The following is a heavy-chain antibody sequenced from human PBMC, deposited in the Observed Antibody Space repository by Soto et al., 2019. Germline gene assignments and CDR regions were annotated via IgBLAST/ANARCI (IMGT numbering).Heavy chain of an antibody. CDR1: GFTVSSNY. Sequence: GGSLRLSCAASGFTVSSNYMNWVLQAPGKGLEWLSIIYSDGTTYYADSVKGRFTISRDNFKNTLYLQMNNLRAEDTAVYYCAILSNWGQGTLVTVSS. CDR3: AILSN. J-gene: IGHJ4*02. V-gene: IGHV3-53*01. CDR2: IYSDGTT. D-gene: IGHD6-6*01.